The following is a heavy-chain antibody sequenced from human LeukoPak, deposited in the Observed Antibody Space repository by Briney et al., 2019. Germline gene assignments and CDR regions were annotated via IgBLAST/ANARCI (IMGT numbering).Heavy chain of an antibody. J-gene: IGHJ4*02. Sequence: SVKVSCKASGGTFSSYAISWVRQAPGQGLEWMGGIIPIFGTANYAQKFQGRVTITADESTSAAYMELSSLRSEDTAVYYCARRYYDSSGLDYWGQGTLVTVSS. D-gene: IGHD3-22*01. CDR2: IIPIFGTA. CDR1: GGTFSSYA. CDR3: ARRYYDSSGLDY. V-gene: IGHV1-69*13.